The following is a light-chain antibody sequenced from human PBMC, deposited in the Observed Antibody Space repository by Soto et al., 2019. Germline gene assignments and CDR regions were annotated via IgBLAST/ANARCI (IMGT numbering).Light chain of an antibody. CDR2: GAS. J-gene: IGKJ1*01. Sequence: EIVLTQSPGTLSLSQGERATLSCRASQSVSNYLAWYQRKPGQAPRLLIYGASSRATGIPDRFSGSGSGTDFTLTISRLEPEDFAVYYCHQYGGSPQTFGQGTKVDIK. V-gene: IGKV3-20*01. CDR3: HQYGGSPQT. CDR1: QSVSNY.